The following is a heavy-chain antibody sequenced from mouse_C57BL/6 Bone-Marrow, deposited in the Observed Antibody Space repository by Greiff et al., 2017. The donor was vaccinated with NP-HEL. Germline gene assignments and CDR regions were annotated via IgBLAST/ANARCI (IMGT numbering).Heavy chain of an antibody. D-gene: IGHD1-1*02. CDR2: FYPGSGSI. CDR1: GYTFTDYY. J-gene: IGHJ3*01. Sequence: VKLVESGPELVKPGASVKISCKASGYTFTDYYINWVKQRSGQGLEWIGWFYPGSGSIKYNEKFKDKATLTADKSSSTVYMELSRLTSEDSAVYFCARHEDGGTWFAYWGQGTLVTVSA. CDR3: ARHEDGGTWFAY. V-gene: IGHV1-62-2*01.